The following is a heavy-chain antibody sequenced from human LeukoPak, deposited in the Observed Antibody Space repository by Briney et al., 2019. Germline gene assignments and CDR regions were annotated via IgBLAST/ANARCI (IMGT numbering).Heavy chain of an antibody. CDR1: GYTFIGYH. CDR2: MNPKNGGT. J-gene: IGHJ3*02. Sequence: ASVTVSCKASGYTFIGYHIHWVRQAPGQGLQWMGWMNPKNGGTKYAAKFQGKVTMTRDTSISTAYMELSSLRSDDTAVYYCARVIGGRKRGQGPIDGFDIWGPGTTVTVSS. CDR3: ARVIGGRKRGQGPIDGFDI. V-gene: IGHV1-2*02.